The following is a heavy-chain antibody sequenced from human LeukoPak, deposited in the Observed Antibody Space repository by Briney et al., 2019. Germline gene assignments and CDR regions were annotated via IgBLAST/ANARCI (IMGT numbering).Heavy chain of an antibody. CDR2: IYTSGST. Sequence: SETLSLTCTVSGGSISSGSYYWSWIRQPAGKGLEWIGRIYTSGSTNYNPSLKSRVTISVDTSKNQFSLKLSSVTAADTAVYYCATALDNGWFDYWGQGTLVTVSS. CDR1: GGSISSGSYY. J-gene: IGHJ4*02. V-gene: IGHV4-61*02. CDR3: ATALDNGWFDY. D-gene: IGHD6-19*01.